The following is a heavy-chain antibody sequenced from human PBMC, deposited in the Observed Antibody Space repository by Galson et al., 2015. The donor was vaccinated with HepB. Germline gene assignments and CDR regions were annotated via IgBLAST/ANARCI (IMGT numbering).Heavy chain of an antibody. CDR1: GFAFSSSG. D-gene: IGHD2-21*01. Sequence: SLRLSCAASGFAFSSSGMHWVRQAPGNGLEWVAFIRYDGSDKYYADSVKGRFTISRDNSKNTVYLQMNSLRAEDTAVYYCARGRVAPPAYFDYWGQGTLVTVSS. CDR2: IRYDGSDK. CDR3: ARGRVAPPAYFDY. J-gene: IGHJ4*01. V-gene: IGHV3-30*02.